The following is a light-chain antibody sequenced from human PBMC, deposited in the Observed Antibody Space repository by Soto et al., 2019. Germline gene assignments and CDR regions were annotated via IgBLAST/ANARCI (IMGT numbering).Light chain of an antibody. CDR2: DAS. J-gene: IGKJ4*01. Sequence: EIVLTQSPATLSLSPGERAALSCRASQSVSSHLAWYQQKPGQAPRLLIYDASNRATGIPARFSGSGSGPDFTLIISSLEPEDLAVYYCQQRSNWPLTCGGGTKVEIK. V-gene: IGKV3-11*01. CDR3: QQRSNWPLT. CDR1: QSVSSH.